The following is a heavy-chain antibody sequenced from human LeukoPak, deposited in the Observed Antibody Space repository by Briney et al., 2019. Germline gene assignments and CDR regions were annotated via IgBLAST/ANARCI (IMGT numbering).Heavy chain of an antibody. Sequence: GGSLRLSCAASGFTFTNYNMNWVRQAPGKGLEWVSYITGSSSTIYYVDSVKGRFTISRDNAKNSLYLQMNSLRAEDTAVYYCAREPTYTSTWYTSCDYWGQGILVTVSS. J-gene: IGHJ4*02. CDR1: GFTFTNYN. CDR2: ITGSSSTI. CDR3: AREPTYTSTWYTSCDY. V-gene: IGHV3-48*01. D-gene: IGHD6-13*01.